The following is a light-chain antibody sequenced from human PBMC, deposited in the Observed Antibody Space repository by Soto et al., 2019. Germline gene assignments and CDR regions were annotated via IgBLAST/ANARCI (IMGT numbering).Light chain of an antibody. J-gene: IGKJ3*01. V-gene: IGKV3-20*01. CDR3: QQYGSSPVT. CDR2: GES. CDR1: QSVSSSY. Sequence: EIVLTQSPGTLSLSPGERATLSCRASQSVSSSYLAWYQQKPGQAPRLLIYGESSRATGIPDTFSGSGSGTDFTLTISRLEPEDFAVYYCQQYGSSPVTFGPGTKVYIK.